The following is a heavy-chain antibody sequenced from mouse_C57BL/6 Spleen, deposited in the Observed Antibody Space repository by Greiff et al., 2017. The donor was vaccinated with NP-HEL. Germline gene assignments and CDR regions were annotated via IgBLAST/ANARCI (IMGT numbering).Heavy chain of an antibody. CDR3: ARQYGYEKRDAMDY. J-gene: IGHJ4*01. Sequence: DVRLVESGGGLVQPGGSLKLSCAASGFTFSDYGMAWVRQAPRKGPEWVACISNLAYSIYYADTVTGRFTISREKAKNTLDLEMSSLRSEDTAMYSGARQYGYEKRDAMDYWGQGTSVTVSS. CDR1: GFTFSDYG. CDR2: ISNLAYSI. V-gene: IGHV5-15*01. D-gene: IGHD2-2*01.